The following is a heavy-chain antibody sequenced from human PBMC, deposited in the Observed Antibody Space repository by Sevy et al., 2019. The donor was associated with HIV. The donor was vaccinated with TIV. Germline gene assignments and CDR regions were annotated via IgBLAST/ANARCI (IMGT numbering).Heavy chain of an antibody. V-gene: IGHV4-59*13. J-gene: IGHJ5*02. CDR2: IYYSGST. CDR1: GGSMRNFY. D-gene: IGHD3-3*01. CDR3: ARSGFLEWAGSTRGPWNWFDP. Sequence: SETLSLTCSVSGGSMRNFYWSWIRQPPGKGLEWIGNIYYSGSTNYNPSLKSRVTMSVDTSKNQFSLKLSSVTAADTAVYYCARSGFLEWAGSTRGPWNWFDPWGQGTLVTVSS.